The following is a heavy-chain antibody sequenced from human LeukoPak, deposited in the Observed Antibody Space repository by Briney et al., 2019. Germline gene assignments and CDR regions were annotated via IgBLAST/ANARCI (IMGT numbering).Heavy chain of an antibody. D-gene: IGHD3-22*01. Sequence: GGSLRLSCAASGFTFSSYAMSWIRQAPGKGLEWVSAISGSGGSTYYADSVKGRFTISRDNSKNTLYLQMNSLRAEDTAVYYCAKDSDFPHYYDSSGYFDYWGQGTLVTVSS. CDR1: GFTFSSYA. CDR2: ISGSGGST. V-gene: IGHV3-23*01. J-gene: IGHJ4*02. CDR3: AKDSDFPHYYDSSGYFDY.